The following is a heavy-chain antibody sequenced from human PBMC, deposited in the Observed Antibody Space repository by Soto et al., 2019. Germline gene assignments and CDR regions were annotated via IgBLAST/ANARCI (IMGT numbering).Heavy chain of an antibody. D-gene: IGHD6-13*01. V-gene: IGHV1-69*13. CDR3: ARGRAAAGRPFDY. CDR1: GGTFSSYA. J-gene: IGHJ4*02. CDR2: IIPIFGTA. Sequence: SVKVSCKASGGTFSSYAISWVRQAPGQGLEWMGGIIPIFGTANYAQKFQGRVTITADESTSTAHMELSSLRSEDTAVYYCARGRAAAGRPFDYWGQGTLVTVSS.